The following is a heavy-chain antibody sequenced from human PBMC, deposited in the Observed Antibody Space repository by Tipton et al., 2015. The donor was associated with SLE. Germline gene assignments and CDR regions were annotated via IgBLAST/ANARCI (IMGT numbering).Heavy chain of an antibody. D-gene: IGHD2-21*02. J-gene: IGHJ6*03. Sequence: QLVQSGAEVKKPGASVKVSCKASGYTFRSHGISWVRQAPGQGPEWMGWISTYNGNTKYAQRVQGRVSMTGDTSTSTAYMELRSLRSDDTAVYYWARVGDQRLYYYSSMDVWGKGTAVTVSS. V-gene: IGHV1-18*01. CDR3: ARVGDQRLYYYSSMDV. CDR2: ISTYNGNT. CDR1: GYTFRSHG.